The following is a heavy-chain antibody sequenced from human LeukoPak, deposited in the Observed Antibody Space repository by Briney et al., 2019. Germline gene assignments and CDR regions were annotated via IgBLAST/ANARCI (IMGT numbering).Heavy chain of an antibody. CDR1: GGSISSSSHY. Sequence: PSETLSLTRTVSGGSISSSSHYWGWIRQPPGKGLEWIGSIYYSGSTYYNPSLKSRVTISVDTSKNQFSLKLSSVTAADTAVYYCARHPYYSSPFDYWGQGTLVTVSS. J-gene: IGHJ4*02. CDR3: ARHPYYSSPFDY. CDR2: IYYSGST. D-gene: IGHD3-22*01. V-gene: IGHV4-39*01.